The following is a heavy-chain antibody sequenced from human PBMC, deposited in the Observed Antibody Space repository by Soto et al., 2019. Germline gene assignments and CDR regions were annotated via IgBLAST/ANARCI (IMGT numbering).Heavy chain of an antibody. CDR3: ARSTYGEGYPHFFAD. CDR2: IQNSGNT. Sequence: QVQLQESGPGLVMPSQTLSLTCTVSGGSIHDIDSYWTWIRQSPGRGPEGIGYIQNSGNTFYSPSLKRRLAISIDTSKSQFSLKLSAVTAADTAFYYCARSTYGEGYPHFFADWGQGTLVTVSS. J-gene: IGHJ4*02. D-gene: IGHD3-16*02. V-gene: IGHV4-30-4*01. CDR1: GGSIHDIDSY.